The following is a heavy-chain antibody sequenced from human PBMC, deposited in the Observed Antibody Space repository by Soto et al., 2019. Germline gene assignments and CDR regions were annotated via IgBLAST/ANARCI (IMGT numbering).Heavy chain of an antibody. V-gene: IGHV1-69*06. CDR2: IIPIFGTA. D-gene: IGHD6-6*01. CDR1: GGTFSSYA. Sequence: SVKVSCKASGGTFSSYAISWVRQAPGQGLEWMGGIIPIFGTANYAQKFQGRVTITADKSTSTAYMELSSLRSEDTAVYYCASSATRFSPSYYGMDVWGQGTTVTVSS. J-gene: IGHJ6*02. CDR3: ASSATRFSPSYYGMDV.